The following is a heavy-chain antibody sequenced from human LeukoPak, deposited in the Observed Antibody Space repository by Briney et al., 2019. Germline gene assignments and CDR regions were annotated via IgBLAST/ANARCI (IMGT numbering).Heavy chain of an antibody. J-gene: IGHJ4*02. D-gene: IGHD1-14*01. CDR1: GFTFSSYG. CDR3: ARDRDRRDPGGDY. V-gene: IGHV3-30*03. Sequence: GGSLRLSCAASGFTFSSYGMHWVRQAPGKGLEWVAVISYDGSNKYYADSVKGRFTISRDNSKNTLYLQMNSLRAEDTAVYYCARDRDRRDPGGDYWGQGTLVTVSS. CDR2: ISYDGSNK.